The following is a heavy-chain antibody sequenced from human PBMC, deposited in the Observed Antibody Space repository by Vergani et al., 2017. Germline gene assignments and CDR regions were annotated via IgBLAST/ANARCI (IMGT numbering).Heavy chain of an antibody. CDR1: GGTFSSYA. J-gene: IGHJ4*02. D-gene: IGHD6-6*01. CDR3: ARDQGSSDRYYFDY. Sequence: QVQLVQSGAEVKKPGSSVKVSCKASGGTFSSYAISWVRQAPGKGLEWLGGIIPIFGTANYAQTFQGRVTMTADESTSTAYMELGSLRSEDTAVYYCARDQGSSDRYYFDYWGQGTLVTVSS. CDR2: IIPIFGTA. V-gene: IGHV1-69*01.